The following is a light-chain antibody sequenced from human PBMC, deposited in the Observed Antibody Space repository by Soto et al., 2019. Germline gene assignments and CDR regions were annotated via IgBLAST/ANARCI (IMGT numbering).Light chain of an antibody. J-gene: IGLJ3*02. V-gene: IGLV1-51*01. CDR2: DDN. CDR1: NSNIGDHG. Sequence: QLVLTQPPSVSAAPGQKVTISCSGSNSNIGDHGVSWYKQVPGTAPKLLIPDDNKRPSGIPDPFSGSKSGTSATLGITGLQTGDEADYYCGTWDSSLSAGVFGGGTKVTVL. CDR3: GTWDSSLSAGV.